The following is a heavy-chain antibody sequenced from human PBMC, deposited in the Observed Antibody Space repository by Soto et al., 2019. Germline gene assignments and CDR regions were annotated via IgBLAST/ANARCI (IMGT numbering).Heavy chain of an antibody. V-gene: IGHV1-18*01. J-gene: IGHJ4*02. D-gene: IGHD6-13*01. CDR2: INGYNGDA. Sequence: QVQLVQSGAEVKKPGASVKVSCKASGYTFTNYGISWVRQAPGQGLEWMGWINGYNGDANYPQKLQGRVTMTTDTSTSTAYMDLRSLRSDDTAVYYCGRVQYSGSWYRSDYWGQGTLVTVSS. CDR3: GRVQYSGSWYRSDY. CDR1: GYTFTNYG.